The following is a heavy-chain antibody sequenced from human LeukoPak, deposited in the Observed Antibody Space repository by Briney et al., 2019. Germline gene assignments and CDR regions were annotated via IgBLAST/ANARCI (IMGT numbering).Heavy chain of an antibody. Sequence: SETLSLTCTVSGGSISSSSYYWGWIRQPPGKGLEWIGSIYYSGSTYYNPSLKSRVTISVDTSKNQFSLKLSSVTAADTAVYYCARRVTMVRGVIITSWFDPWGQGTLVTVSS. CDR2: IYYSGST. CDR1: GGSISSSSYY. CDR3: ARRVTMVRGVIITSWFDP. J-gene: IGHJ5*02. D-gene: IGHD3-10*01. V-gene: IGHV4-39*01.